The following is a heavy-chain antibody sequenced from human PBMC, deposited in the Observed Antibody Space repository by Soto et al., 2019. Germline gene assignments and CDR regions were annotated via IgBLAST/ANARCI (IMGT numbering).Heavy chain of an antibody. D-gene: IGHD5-12*01. V-gene: IGHV4-59*01. Sequence: SETLSLTCSVLGGSINSFCWSWIRQPPGKGLEWVGYIHYTGSTNYNPSLKSRLTISVDTSKNQFSLKLSSVTAADTAVYYCGRGAWAIDSWGPGILVTVSS. CDR3: GRGAWAIDS. CDR2: IHYTGST. J-gene: IGHJ4*02. CDR1: GGSINSFC.